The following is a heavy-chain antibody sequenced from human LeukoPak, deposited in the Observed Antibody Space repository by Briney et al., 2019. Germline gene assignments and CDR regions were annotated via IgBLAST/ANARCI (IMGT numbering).Heavy chain of an antibody. CDR3: AREQNGDLPYFDY. CDR2: MNPNSGNT. CDR1: GYTFTSYD. J-gene: IGHJ4*02. V-gene: IGHV1-8*03. Sequence: GASVKVSCKASGYTFTSYDINWVRQATGQGLEWMGWMNPNSGNTGYAQKFQGRVTITRNTSISTAYMELSSLRSEDTAVYYCAREQNGDLPYFDYWGQGTLVTVSS. D-gene: IGHD4-17*01.